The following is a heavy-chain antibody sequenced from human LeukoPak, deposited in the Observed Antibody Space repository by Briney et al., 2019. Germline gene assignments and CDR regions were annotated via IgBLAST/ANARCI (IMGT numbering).Heavy chain of an antibody. CDR2: INQDGSDM. CDR3: ARDFPGIGRGTFDF. D-gene: IGHD3-10*01. Sequence: AGGSLRLSCAASGFIFNTFWMNWVRLTPGKGLEWVAKINQDGSDMYYVDSVKGRFFVSRDNDRNLVYLQMNSLRVDDTAVYYCARDFPGIGRGTFDFWGQGTIIIVSS. J-gene: IGHJ3*01. V-gene: IGHV3-7*03. CDR1: GFIFNTFW.